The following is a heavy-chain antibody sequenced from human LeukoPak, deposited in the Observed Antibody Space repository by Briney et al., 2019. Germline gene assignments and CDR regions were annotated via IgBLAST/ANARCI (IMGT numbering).Heavy chain of an antibody. D-gene: IGHD1-7*01. CDR1: GYTSTSYG. CDR2: ISAYNSNT. J-gene: IGHJ4*02. Sequence: EASVKVSCTASGYTSTSYGISWVRQAPGQGLEWMGWISAYNSNTNYAQKLQVRVTMTTDTSTITVYMELMSVRADDTAVYYCARDGRYNLIYADYWGQGTLVTVSS. CDR3: ARDGRYNLIYADY. V-gene: IGHV1-18*04.